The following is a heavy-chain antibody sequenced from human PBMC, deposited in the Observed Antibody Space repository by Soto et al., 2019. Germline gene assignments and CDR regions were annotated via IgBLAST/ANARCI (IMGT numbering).Heavy chain of an antibody. D-gene: IGHD3-9*01. CDR3: ARDLRYDIFDSYYFDY. J-gene: IGHJ4*02. CDR1: GFTFSDYY. Sequence: GGSLRLSCAASGFTFSDYYMSWIRQAPGKGLEWVSYISSSGSTIYYADSVKGRFTISRDNAKNSLYLQMNSLRAEDTAVYYCARDLRYDIFDSYYFDYWGQGTLVTVSS. V-gene: IGHV3-11*01. CDR2: ISSSGSTI.